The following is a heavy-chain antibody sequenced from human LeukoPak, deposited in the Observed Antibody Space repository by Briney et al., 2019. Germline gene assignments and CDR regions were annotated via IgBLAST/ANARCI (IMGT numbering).Heavy chain of an antibody. D-gene: IGHD6-13*01. J-gene: IGHJ4*02. V-gene: IGHV3-21*01. CDR2: ISGSSRHK. CDR3: ARTANFAAGYYIDY. CDR1: GFTFSNHD. Sequence: AGGSLRLSCAASGFTFSNHDMNWVRQAPGKGLEWVSSISGSSRHKYYADSVKGRFTISRDNAKNSLYLQMNSLRAEDTAVYYCARTANFAAGYYIDYWGQGTLVTVSS.